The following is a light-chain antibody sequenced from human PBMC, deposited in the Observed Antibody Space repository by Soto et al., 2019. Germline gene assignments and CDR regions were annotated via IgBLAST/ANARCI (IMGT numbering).Light chain of an antibody. V-gene: IGKV1-12*01. Sequence: DIQVAQCPCSLSASVGDRVTIACRASERINTYLAWYQQQPGKAPKLLIYAASSLQSGVPSRFSGSGSGTEFTLTISILQPEDFATYDCQQANSPPLTFGGGTKVDIK. J-gene: IGKJ4*01. CDR3: QQANSPPLT. CDR2: AAS. CDR1: ERINTY.